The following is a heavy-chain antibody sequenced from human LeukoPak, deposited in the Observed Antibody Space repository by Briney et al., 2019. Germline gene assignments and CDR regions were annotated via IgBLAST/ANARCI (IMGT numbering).Heavy chain of an antibody. J-gene: IGHJ1*01. Sequence: GGSLRLSCSASGFTFSTYPMHWVRQAPGRGLEYVSSISSDGDSTYYADSVKGRFTISRDNAKNSLYLQMNSLRAEDTAVYYCARGAGWRAEYFQHWGQGTLVTVSS. CDR2: ISSDGDST. D-gene: IGHD6-19*01. V-gene: IGHV3-64*04. CDR3: ARGAGWRAEYFQH. CDR1: GFTFSTYP.